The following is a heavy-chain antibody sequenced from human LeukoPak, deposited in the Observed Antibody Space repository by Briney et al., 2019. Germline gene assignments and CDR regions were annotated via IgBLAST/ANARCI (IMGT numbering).Heavy chain of an antibody. J-gene: IGHJ4*02. V-gene: IGHV1-69*04. CDR1: GYTFAGYY. CDR3: ARDGEAVAGDY. D-gene: IGHD6-19*01. Sequence: ASVKVSCKASGYTFAGYYIHWVRQAPGQGLEWMGRIIPILGIANYAQKFQGRVTITADKSTSTAYMELSSLRSEDTAVYYCARDGEAVAGDYWGQGTLVTVSS. CDR2: IIPILGIA.